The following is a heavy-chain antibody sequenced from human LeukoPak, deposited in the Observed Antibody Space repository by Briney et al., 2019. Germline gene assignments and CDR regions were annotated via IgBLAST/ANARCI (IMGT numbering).Heavy chain of an antibody. Sequence: KPSETLSLTCAVYGGSFSGYYWSWIRQPPGKGLEWIGEINHSGSTNYNPSLKSRVTISVDTSKNQFSLKLSSVTAADTAVYYCARASAEYGDFSAFDIWGQGTMVTVSS. CDR3: ARASAEYGDFSAFDI. D-gene: IGHD4-17*01. V-gene: IGHV4-34*01. J-gene: IGHJ3*02. CDR1: GGSFSGYY. CDR2: INHSGST.